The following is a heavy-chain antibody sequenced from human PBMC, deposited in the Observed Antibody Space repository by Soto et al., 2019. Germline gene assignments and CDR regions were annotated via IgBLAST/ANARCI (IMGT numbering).Heavy chain of an antibody. CDR1: GYTFTGYY. V-gene: IGHV1-2*04. CDR2: INPNSGGT. J-gene: IGHJ6*02. D-gene: IGHD3-3*01. CDR3: ARVGSGRFLEWLLGDYGMDV. Sequence: RASVKVSCKASGYTFTGYYMHWVRQAPGQGLEWMGWINPNSGGTNYAQKFQGWVTMTRDTSISTAYMELSRLRSDDTAVYYCARVGSGRFLEWLLGDYGMDVWGQGTTVTVSS.